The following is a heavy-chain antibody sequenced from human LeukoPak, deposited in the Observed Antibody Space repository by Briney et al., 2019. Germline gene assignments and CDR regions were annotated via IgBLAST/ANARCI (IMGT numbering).Heavy chain of an antibody. CDR3: AREGEGDCSGGSCYNWFDP. CDR1: GDSISSDAYY. Sequence: SQTLSLTCTVSGDSISSDAYYWSWIRQPPGKGLEWIGYIYYSGGTYYSPSLKSRVTISVDMSKNQFSLKLSSVTAADAAVYYCAREGEGDCSGGSCYNWFDPWGQGTLVTVSS. CDR2: IYYSGGT. J-gene: IGHJ5*02. D-gene: IGHD2-15*01. V-gene: IGHV4-30-4*01.